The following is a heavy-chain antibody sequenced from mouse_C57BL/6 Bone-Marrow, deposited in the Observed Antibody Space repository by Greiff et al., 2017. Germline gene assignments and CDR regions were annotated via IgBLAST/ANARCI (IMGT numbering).Heavy chain of an antibody. CDR1: GFNIKDDY. J-gene: IGHJ3*01. V-gene: IGHV14-4*01. CDR3: TPPYYYGSRGAWFAY. D-gene: IGHD1-1*01. CDR2: IDPENGDT. Sequence: EVQLQQSGAELVRPGASVKLSCTASGFNIKDDYMHWVKQRPEQGLEWIGWIDPENGDTEYASKFQGKATITADTSSNTAYLQLSSLTSEDTAVYYCTPPYYYGSRGAWFAYWGQGTLVTVSA.